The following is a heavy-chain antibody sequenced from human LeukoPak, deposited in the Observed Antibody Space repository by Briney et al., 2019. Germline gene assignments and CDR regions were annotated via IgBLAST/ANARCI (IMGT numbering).Heavy chain of an antibody. CDR3: ARGRGYSGYDYYYYGMDV. CDR2: INQRGST. D-gene: IGHD5-12*01. Sequence: SETLSLTCAVYGGSFSGYYWSWIRQPPGKGREGSGEINQRGSTNYNPSLKSRVTISVDTSKNQFSLKLSSVTAADTAVYYCARGRGYSGYDYYYYGMDVWGQGTTVTVSS. V-gene: IGHV4-34*01. CDR1: GGSFSGYY. J-gene: IGHJ6*02.